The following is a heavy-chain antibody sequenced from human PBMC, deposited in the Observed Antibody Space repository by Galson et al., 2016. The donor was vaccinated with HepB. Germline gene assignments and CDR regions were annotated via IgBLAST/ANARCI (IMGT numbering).Heavy chain of an antibody. J-gene: IGHJ2*01. CDR1: GYTFSSYY. CDR3: ARGRTTGTSNWDFDL. Sequence: SVKVSCKASGYTFSSYYMHWVRQAPGQGLEWMGIISPTGVSTSYAQKFQGRVTMTRDTSTSTVYMELSSLTSEDTAVYYCARGRTTGTSNWDFDLWGRGTLVTVSS. V-gene: IGHV1-46*01. D-gene: IGHD1-1*01. CDR2: ISPTGVST.